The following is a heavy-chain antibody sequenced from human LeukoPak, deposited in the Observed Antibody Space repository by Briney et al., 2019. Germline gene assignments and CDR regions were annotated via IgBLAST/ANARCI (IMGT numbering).Heavy chain of an antibody. CDR3: ARDIGPNSWNYVPNWFDP. Sequence: ASVKVSCTASGYTFTSYYMHWVRQAPGQGLEWMGIINPSSGATTYAERFQGRVSMTRDTSTTTVYMELSSLTFEDTAVYYCARDIGPNSWNYVPNWFDPWGQGTLVTVSS. D-gene: IGHD1-7*01. V-gene: IGHV1-46*01. J-gene: IGHJ5*02. CDR2: INPSSGAT. CDR1: GYTFTSYY.